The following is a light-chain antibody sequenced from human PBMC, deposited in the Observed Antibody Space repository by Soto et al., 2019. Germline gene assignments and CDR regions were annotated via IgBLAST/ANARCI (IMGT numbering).Light chain of an antibody. J-gene: IGLJ1*01. CDR3: SSYAGSDHRGV. CDR1: SSDVGGYNY. Sequence: QSVLTQPPSASGSPGQSVTISCTGTSSDVGGYNYVSWYQQRPGEAPKLMIYEVNKRPSGVPDRFSGSKSGNTASLTVSGLQADDEAHYYCSSYAGSDHRGVFGTGTKVTVL. V-gene: IGLV2-8*01. CDR2: EVN.